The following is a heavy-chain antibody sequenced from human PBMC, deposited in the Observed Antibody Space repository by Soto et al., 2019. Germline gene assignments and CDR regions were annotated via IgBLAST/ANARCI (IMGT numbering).Heavy chain of an antibody. V-gene: IGHV3-30-3*01. CDR3: AREVQTGTTEGYGMDV. CDR2: ISYDGSNK. J-gene: IGHJ6*02. CDR1: GFTFSSYA. D-gene: IGHD1-7*01. Sequence: HPGGSLRLSCAASGFTFSSYAMHWVRQAPGKGLEWVAVISYDGSNKYYADSVKGRFTISRDNSKNTLYLQMNSLRAEDTAVYYCAREVQTGTTEGYGMDVWGQGTTVTVSS.